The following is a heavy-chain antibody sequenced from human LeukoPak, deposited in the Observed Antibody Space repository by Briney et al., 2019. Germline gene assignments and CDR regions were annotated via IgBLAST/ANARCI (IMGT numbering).Heavy chain of an antibody. Sequence: GGSLRLSCAASGFTFSSYWMSWVRQAPGKGLEWVANIKQDGSEKYYVDSVKGRLTISRDNAKNSLYLQMNSLRAEDTAVYYCARTYSGSYPYYFDYWGQGTLVTVSS. CDR2: IKQDGSEK. J-gene: IGHJ4*02. CDR1: GFTFSSYW. V-gene: IGHV3-7*01. CDR3: ARTYSGSYPYYFDY. D-gene: IGHD1-26*01.